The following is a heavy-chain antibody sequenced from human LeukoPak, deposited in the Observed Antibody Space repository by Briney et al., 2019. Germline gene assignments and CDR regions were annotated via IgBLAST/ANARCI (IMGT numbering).Heavy chain of an antibody. CDR3: AGQPRMASYFDS. Sequence: SETLSLICTVSGGSITSKHWSWIRQPAGKGLEWIGRIYTTGNTNYNPTLESRVTMSVDTSKNQLSLKLTSVTAADTAIFYCAGQPRMASYFDSWGQGILVTVSS. V-gene: IGHV4-4*07. J-gene: IGHJ4*02. CDR2: IYTTGNT. D-gene: IGHD5-24*01. CDR1: GGSITSKH.